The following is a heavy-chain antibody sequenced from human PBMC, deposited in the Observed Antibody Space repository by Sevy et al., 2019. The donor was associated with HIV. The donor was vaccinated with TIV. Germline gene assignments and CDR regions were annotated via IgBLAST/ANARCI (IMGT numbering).Heavy chain of an antibody. CDR1: GFTFSSYA. V-gene: IGHV3-23*01. CDR3: AKEKRGYSYGYSYYYYGMDV. CDR2: ISGSGGST. J-gene: IGHJ6*02. Sequence: GGSLRLSCAASGFTFSSYAMSWVRQAPGKGLEWVSAISGSGGSTYYADSVKGRFTISSDNSKNTLYLQMNSLRAEDTAVYYCAKEKRGYSYGYSYYYYGMDVWGQGTTVTVSS. D-gene: IGHD5-18*01.